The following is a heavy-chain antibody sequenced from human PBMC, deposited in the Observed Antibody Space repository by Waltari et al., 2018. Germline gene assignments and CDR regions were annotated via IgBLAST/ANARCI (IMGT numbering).Heavy chain of an antibody. V-gene: IGHV1-69*04. D-gene: IGHD6-13*01. Sequence: QVQLVQSGAEVKKPGSSVKVSCKASGGTFSSYAISWVRQAPGQGSEWMGRYIPILVKATNDRRFQARFTMPADKSPSTAYRGLRSRKSRDTAVYYGARDRLMAGVQAAAAFDYGGQGPLVTASS. CDR3: ARDRLMAGVQAAAAFDY. CDR2: YIPILVKA. J-gene: IGHJ4*02. CDR1: GGTFSSYA.